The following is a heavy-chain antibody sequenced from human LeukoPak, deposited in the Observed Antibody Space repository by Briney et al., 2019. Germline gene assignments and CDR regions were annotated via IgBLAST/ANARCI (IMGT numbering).Heavy chain of an antibody. Sequence: ASVKVSCKASGYTFTSYDINWVRQAPGQGLEWMGWISAYNGNTNYAQKLQGRVTMTTDTSTSTAYMELRSLRSDDTAVYYCARVLPYYYGSGSYLQNFDYWGQGTLVTVSS. J-gene: IGHJ4*02. CDR3: ARVLPYYYGSGSYLQNFDY. CDR2: ISAYNGNT. V-gene: IGHV1-18*01. D-gene: IGHD3-10*01. CDR1: GYTFTSYD.